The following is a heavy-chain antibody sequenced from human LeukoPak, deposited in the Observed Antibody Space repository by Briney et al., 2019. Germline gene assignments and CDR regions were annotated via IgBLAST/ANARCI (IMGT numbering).Heavy chain of an antibody. CDR3: ARDFDCGGDCYAFDI. CDR1: GFTFSSYG. V-gene: IGHV3-23*01. D-gene: IGHD2-21*02. CDR2: IRGTGTST. J-gene: IGHJ3*02. Sequence: GGTLRLSCAGSGFTFSSYGMSWVRQVPGKGLEWVSAIRGTGTSTYYADSVKGRFTISRDNSKNTLYLQMNSLRSEDTAVYYCARDFDCGGDCYAFDIWGQGTMVTVSS.